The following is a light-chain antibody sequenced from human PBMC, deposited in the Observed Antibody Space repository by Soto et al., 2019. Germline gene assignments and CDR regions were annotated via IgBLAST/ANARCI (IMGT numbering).Light chain of an antibody. CDR2: ESS. V-gene: IGKV3-11*01. Sequence: EIVLTKYQATLSLSPGERSTLSCMASQSVDNYLDWYQQKPGQAPRLLIYESSNRATGIPARFSGSGSGTDFILTISSLEPEDFAVYYCQLRTNRLNTFAQGSKV. CDR1: QSVDNY. J-gene: IGKJ1*01. CDR3: QLRTNRLNT.